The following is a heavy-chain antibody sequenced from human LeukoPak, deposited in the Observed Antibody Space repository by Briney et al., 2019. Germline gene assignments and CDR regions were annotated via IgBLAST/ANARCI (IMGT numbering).Heavy chain of an antibody. J-gene: IGHJ5*02. CDR3: ARAPYSSSWYWFDP. Sequence: PSQTLSLTCTVSGGSISSGSYYWSWIRQPAGKGLEWIGRIYTSGSTNYNPSLKSRVTISVDTSENQFSLKLSSVTAADTAVYYCARAPYSSSWYWFDPWGQGTLVTVSS. D-gene: IGHD6-13*01. CDR1: GGSISSGSYY. V-gene: IGHV4-61*02. CDR2: IYTSGST.